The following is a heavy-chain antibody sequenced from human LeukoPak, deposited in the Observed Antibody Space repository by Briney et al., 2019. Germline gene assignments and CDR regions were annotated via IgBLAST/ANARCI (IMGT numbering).Heavy chain of an antibody. Sequence: PSETLSLTCSVSGGSISGSSDYWGWIRQPPGKGLEWIGSIHYSGSTHYNPSLKSRLTISVDTSKNQLSLKLTSVTAADTAVYYCARGTDMTPISGYYSFVYWGQGTLVSVSS. CDR1: GGSISGSSDY. D-gene: IGHD5-12*01. V-gene: IGHV4-39*07. J-gene: IGHJ4*02. CDR2: IHYSGST. CDR3: ARGTDMTPISGYYSFVY.